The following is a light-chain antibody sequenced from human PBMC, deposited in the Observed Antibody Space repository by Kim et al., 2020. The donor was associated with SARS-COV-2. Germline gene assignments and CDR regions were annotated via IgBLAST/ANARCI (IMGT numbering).Light chain of an antibody. V-gene: IGLV3-1*01. CDR3: QAWDSSTAFWV. J-gene: IGLJ3*02. CDR1: KLGDKY. Sequence: SYELTQPPSVSMSPGQTASITCSGDKLGDKYACWYQQKPGQSPVLVIYQDSKRPSGIPERFSGSNSGNTATLTISGTQAMDEADYYCQAWDSSTAFWVFGGGTKLTVL. CDR2: QDS.